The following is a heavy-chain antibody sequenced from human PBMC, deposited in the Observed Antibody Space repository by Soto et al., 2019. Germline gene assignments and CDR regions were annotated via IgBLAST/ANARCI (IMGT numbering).Heavy chain of an antibody. CDR2: ISYDGSNK. D-gene: IGHD3-9*01. V-gene: IGHV3-30-3*01. Sequence: VQLLESGGGLVQPGGSLRLSCAASGFTFSSYAMSWVRQAPGKGLEWVAVISYDGSNKYYADSVKGRFTISRDNSKNTLYLQMNSLRAEDTAVYYCARDLEDGLRYYYYGMDVWGQGTTVTVSS. CDR1: GFTFSSYA. J-gene: IGHJ6*02. CDR3: ARDLEDGLRYYYYGMDV.